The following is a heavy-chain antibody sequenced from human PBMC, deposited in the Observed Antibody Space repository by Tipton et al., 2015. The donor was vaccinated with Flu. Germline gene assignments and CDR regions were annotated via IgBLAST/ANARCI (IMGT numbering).Heavy chain of an antibody. Sequence: TLSLTCSVSGGSINSYYWSWILQPAGKGLEWIGRIYMGGRTNYNPSLKSRVTMSVDLFKNQISLRLSSVTAADTAVYYCARERRGGWPFYDAFDFWGQGTTVTVSS. CDR3: ARERRGGWPFYDAFDF. D-gene: IGHD6-19*01. CDR1: GGSINSYY. V-gene: IGHV4-4*07. J-gene: IGHJ3*01. CDR2: IYMGGRT.